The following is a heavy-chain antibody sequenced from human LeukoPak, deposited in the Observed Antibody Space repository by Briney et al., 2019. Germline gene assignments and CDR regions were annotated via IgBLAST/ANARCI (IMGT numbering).Heavy chain of an antibody. CDR1: GGSISSFY. CDR2: IYNSGST. Sequence: SETLSLTCTVSGGSISSFYWNWIRQPAGKGLEWIGRIYNSGSTNYNPSLKSRLSMSVDTSKNQFSLNLRSVTAADTAIYYCAREWELVFDYWGQGTLVIVSS. CDR3: AREWELVFDY. V-gene: IGHV4-4*07. J-gene: IGHJ4*02. D-gene: IGHD1-26*01.